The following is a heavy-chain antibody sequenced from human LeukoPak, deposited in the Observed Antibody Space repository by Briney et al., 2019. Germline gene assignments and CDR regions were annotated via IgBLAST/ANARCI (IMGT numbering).Heavy chain of an antibody. CDR2: INPNNGDT. D-gene: IGHD6-13*01. CDR3: ARDLAASGTDY. V-gene: IGHV1-2*02. Sequence: ASVKVSCKASGYTFTDYYMHWVRQAPGQGLEWMGWINPNNGDTKYSQKFQGRVTMTRDMSITTTYMELSRLRSDDTAVYYCARDLAASGTDYWGQGTLVTVSP. J-gene: IGHJ4*02. CDR1: GYTFTDYY.